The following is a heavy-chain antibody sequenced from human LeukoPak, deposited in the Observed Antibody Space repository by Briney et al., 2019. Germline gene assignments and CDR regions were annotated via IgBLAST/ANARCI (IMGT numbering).Heavy chain of an antibody. J-gene: IGHJ4*02. CDR2: ISSSSSYI. CDR3: AGDFYSSGCKGD. D-gene: IGHD6-19*01. CDR1: GFTFSSYS. V-gene: IGHV3-21*01. Sequence: GGSLRLSCAASGFTFSSYSMNWVRQAPGKGLEWVSSISSSSSYIYYADSVKGRFTISRNNAKNSLYLQMNSLRAEDTAVYYCAGDFYSSGCKGDWGQGTLVTVSS.